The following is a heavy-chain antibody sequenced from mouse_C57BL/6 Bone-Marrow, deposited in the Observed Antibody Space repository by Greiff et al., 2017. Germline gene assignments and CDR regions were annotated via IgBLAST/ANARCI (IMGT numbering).Heavy chain of an antibody. CDR3: ARAEEYYYGFAY. CDR1: GYTFTDYY. D-gene: IGHD1-1*01. J-gene: IGHJ3*01. CDR2: IYPGSGNT. V-gene: IGHV1-76*01. Sequence: VQLQESGAELVRPGASVKLSCKASGYTFTDYYINWVKQRPGQGLEWIARIYPGSGNTYYNEKFKGKATLTAEKSSSTAYMQLSSLTSEDSAAYFCARAEEYYYGFAYWGQGTLVTVSA.